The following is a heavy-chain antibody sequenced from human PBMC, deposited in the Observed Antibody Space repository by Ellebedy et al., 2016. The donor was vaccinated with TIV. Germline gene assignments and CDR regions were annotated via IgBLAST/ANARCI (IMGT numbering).Heavy chain of an antibody. CDR2: TYYRSKWYN. D-gene: IGHD2-8*01. J-gene: IGHJ3*02. V-gene: IGHV6-1*01. CDR3: ARVGGGYCTNGVCSNLRGNAFDI. Sequence: MPSETLSLTCAISGDSVSSNSAAWNWIRQSPSRGLEWLGRTYYRSKWYNDYAVSVKSRITINPDTSKNQFSLQLNSVTPEDTAVYYCARVGGGYCTNGVCSNLRGNAFDIWGQGTMVTVSS. CDR1: GDSVSSNSAA.